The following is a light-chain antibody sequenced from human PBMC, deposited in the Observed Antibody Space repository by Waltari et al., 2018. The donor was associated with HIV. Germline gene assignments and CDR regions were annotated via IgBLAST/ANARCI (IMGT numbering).Light chain of an antibody. V-gene: IGKV4-1*01. Sequence: IVMTQSPDSLAVSLGERATIHCKSSQNIFYSSNNKTYLAWYQQKEGQPPNLLIDGTSSRQSGVPDRFSGSGSGTQFTLTISSLQAEDVAVYYCHQYYTTPYTFGQGTKLEIK. CDR2: GTS. J-gene: IGKJ2*01. CDR1: QNIFYSSNNKTY. CDR3: HQYYTTPYT.